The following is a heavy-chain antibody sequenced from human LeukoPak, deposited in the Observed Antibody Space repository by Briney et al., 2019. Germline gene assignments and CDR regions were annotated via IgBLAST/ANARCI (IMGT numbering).Heavy chain of an antibody. Sequence: ASVKLSCKASGYTFTSYYMHWVRQPPGQGLEWMGIINPSGGSTSYAQTFQGRGTITRDMSTSTVYIEMSSLRSEDTAVYYCARSVDSSGKRHWYDPWGQGTLVTVFS. CDR2: INPSGGST. CDR1: GYTFTSYY. J-gene: IGHJ5*02. V-gene: IGHV1-46*01. CDR3: ARSVDSSGKRHWYDP. D-gene: IGHD3-22*01.